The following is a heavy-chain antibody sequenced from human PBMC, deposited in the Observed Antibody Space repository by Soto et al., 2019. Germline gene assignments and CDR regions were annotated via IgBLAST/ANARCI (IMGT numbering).Heavy chain of an antibody. CDR3: XXXVMGPVYYFYYGLDV. Sequence: QVQLVQSGAEVKKPGASVKVSCKASGYTLTGYFIHWVRQAPGQRLEWLGWINRKSGAATYAQKFQGRVTMTRDTFSSTVYMELSRLTADDTAVYYCXXXVMGPVYYFYYGLDVWGQGTAVTVSS. J-gene: IGHJ6*02. CDR1: GYTLTGYF. D-gene: IGHD1-26*01. V-gene: IGHV1-2*02. CDR2: INRKSGAA.